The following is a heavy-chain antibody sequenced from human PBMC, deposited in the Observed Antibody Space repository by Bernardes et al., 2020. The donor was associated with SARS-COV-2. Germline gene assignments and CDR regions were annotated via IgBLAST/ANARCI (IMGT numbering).Heavy chain of an antibody. V-gene: IGHV4-34*01. J-gene: IGHJ4*02. Sequence: SETLSLTCAVYGGSLSGQSWTWVRQTPGKGLEWIGEIYHTGVTYYNPSLESRVSMSIDTSKNLFSLTLTSVTAADTGVYYCARDASVSSRGYFDLWGRGTLATVSS. CDR3: ARDASVSSRGYFDL. CDR1: GGSLSGQS. D-gene: IGHD2-15*01. CDR2: IYHTGVT.